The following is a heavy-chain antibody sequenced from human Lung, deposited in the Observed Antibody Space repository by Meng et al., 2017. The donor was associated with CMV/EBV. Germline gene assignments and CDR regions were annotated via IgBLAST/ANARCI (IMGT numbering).Heavy chain of an antibody. D-gene: IGHD3-22*01. J-gene: IGHJ2*01. CDR1: GFTVSSNY. CDR2: IYSGGIT. CDR3: ARDRRGDSSGYVFGTGYFDL. Sequence: GGSXRLSCAASGFTVSSNYMNWVRQAPGKGLEWVSVIYSGGITYYADSVKGRFTISRDNSKNTLYLQMNSLRAEDTAVYYCARDRRGDSSGYVFGTGYFDLWXRGTLVTVSS. V-gene: IGHV3-53*01.